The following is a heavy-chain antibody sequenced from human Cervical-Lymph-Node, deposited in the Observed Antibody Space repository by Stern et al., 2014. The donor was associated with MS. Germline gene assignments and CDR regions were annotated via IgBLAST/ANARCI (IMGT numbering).Heavy chain of an antibody. Sequence: EVQLVESGAEVKKPGESLKISCKGSGYSFSKYWIAWVRQMPGKGLEWMGIIYPGDSDTRYRPSFQGQVTISVDKSISTAYLQWSSLKASDTAMYYCARSYCYSPTCYSLDYWGQGTQVTVSS. J-gene: IGHJ4*02. CDR1: GYSFSKYW. D-gene: IGHD2-15*01. CDR2: IYPGDSDT. V-gene: IGHV5-51*03. CDR3: ARSYCYSPTCYSLDY.